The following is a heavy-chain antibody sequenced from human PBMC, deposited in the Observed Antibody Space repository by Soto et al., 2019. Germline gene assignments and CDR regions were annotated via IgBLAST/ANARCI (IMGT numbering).Heavy chain of an antibody. CDR2: ISAYNGNT. J-gene: IGHJ4*02. V-gene: IGHV1-18*01. Sequence: ASVKVSCKASGYTFTSYGISWVRQAPGQGLEWMGWISAYNGNTNYAQKLQGRVTMTTDTSTSTAYMELRSLRSDDTAVYYCARVFEGYCSSTSCYTTYYFDYWGQGTLVTVSS. CDR1: GYTFTSYG. D-gene: IGHD2-2*02. CDR3: ARVFEGYCSSTSCYTTYYFDY.